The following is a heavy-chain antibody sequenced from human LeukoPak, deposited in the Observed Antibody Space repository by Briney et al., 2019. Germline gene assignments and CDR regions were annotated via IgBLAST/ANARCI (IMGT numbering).Heavy chain of an antibody. CDR3: ARVGTSYPHVWYFDY. J-gene: IGHJ4*02. Sequence: SETLSLTCTVSGGSISSYYWSWIRQPAGKGLEWIGRIYTSGSTNYNPSLTSRVTMSVDTSKNQFSLKLSSVTAADTAVYYCARVGTSYPHVWYFDYWGQGTLVTVSS. CDR2: IYTSGST. CDR1: GGSISSYY. V-gene: IGHV4-4*07. D-gene: IGHD1-26*01.